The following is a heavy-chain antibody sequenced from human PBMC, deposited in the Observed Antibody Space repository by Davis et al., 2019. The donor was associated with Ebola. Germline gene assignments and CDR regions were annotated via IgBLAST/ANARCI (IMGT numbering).Heavy chain of an antibody. D-gene: IGHD2-15*01. V-gene: IGHV3-23*01. J-gene: IGHJ4*02. CDR2: ISGSGGST. CDR3: AKGLGGYCSGGSCWG. Sequence: PGGSLRLSCAASGFTFSSYAMSWVRQAPGKGLEWVPAISGSGGSTYYADSVKGRFTISRDNSKNTLYLQMNSLRAEDTAVYYCAKGLGGYCSGGSCWGWGQGTLVTVSS. CDR1: GFTFSSYA.